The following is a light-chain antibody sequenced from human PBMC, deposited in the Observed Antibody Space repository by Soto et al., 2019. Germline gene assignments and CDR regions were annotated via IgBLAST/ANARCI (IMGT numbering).Light chain of an antibody. Sequence: EIERTQSPATLSVTKGERDTLSCRASQSSSRNLAWYQQKPGQAPRLLIYGPSTRATGIPARFSGSGSGTEFTLTICSLQPDDFAPYYSQQYATFSGTSGPRTNVDI. V-gene: IGKV3-15*01. CDR2: GPS. CDR3: QQYATFSGT. J-gene: IGKJ1*01. CDR1: QSSSRN.